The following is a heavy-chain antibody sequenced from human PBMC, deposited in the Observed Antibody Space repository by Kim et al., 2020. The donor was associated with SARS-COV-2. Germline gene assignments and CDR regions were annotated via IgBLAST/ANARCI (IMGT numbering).Heavy chain of an antibody. Sequence: SETLSLTCTVSGGSISSVGYYYTWIRQHPGKGLEWIGYFYYSGSTYYNPSLKSRLTISLDTSKNQFSLKMSSVTAADTAVYYCAISNSGWYRSGIPYWGRGTLVTVSS. CDR2: FYYSGST. V-gene: IGHV4-31*03. D-gene: IGHD6-19*01. CDR1: GGSISSVGYY. CDR3: AISNSGWYRSGIPY. J-gene: IGHJ4*02.